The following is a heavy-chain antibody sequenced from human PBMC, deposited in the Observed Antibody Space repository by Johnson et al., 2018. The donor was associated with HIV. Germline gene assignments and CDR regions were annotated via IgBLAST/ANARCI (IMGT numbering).Heavy chain of an antibody. V-gene: IGHV3-30*18. CDR2: ITYDGTNK. J-gene: IGHJ3*01. CDR3: AKTRMGGILDAFDL. Sequence: VQLVESGGGLVQPGGSMRLSCAASGLTFSDYWMHWVRQAPGKGLEWVAGITYDGTNKYYADSVKGRFTLSRDNSKNTLDLQMNSLTIEDTAVFYCAKTRMGGILDAFDLWGQGTMVIVS. CDR1: GLTFSDYW. D-gene: IGHD3-10*01.